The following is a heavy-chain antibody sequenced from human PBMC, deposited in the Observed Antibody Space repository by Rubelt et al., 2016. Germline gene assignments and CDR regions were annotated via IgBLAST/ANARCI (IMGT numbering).Heavy chain of an antibody. Sequence: QVQLQQWGAGLLKPSETLSLTCAVYGGSFSGYYWSWIRQPPGTGLEWLGEINHSGSTNYNPSLKSRVTISGDTSKNKFARKLSSVTAEDTAVYYCARVAGWYRAPGQDCDYWGQGTLVTVSS. CDR3: ARVAGWYRAPGQDCDY. V-gene: IGHV4-34*01. J-gene: IGHJ4*02. CDR2: INHSGST. D-gene: IGHD6-19*01. CDR1: GGSFSGYY.